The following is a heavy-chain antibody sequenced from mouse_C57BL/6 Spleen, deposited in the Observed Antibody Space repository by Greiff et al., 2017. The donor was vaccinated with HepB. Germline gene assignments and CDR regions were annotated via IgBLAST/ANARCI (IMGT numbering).Heavy chain of an antibody. V-gene: IGHV1-50*01. J-gene: IGHJ4*01. CDR2: IDPSDSYT. CDR1: GYTFTSYW. Sequence: QVQLQQPGAELVKPGASVKLSCKASGYTFTSYWMQWVKQRPGQGLEWIGEIDPSDSYTNYNQKFKGKATLTVDTSSSTAYMQLSSLTSEDSAVYYCARGDYGRDYAMDYWGQGTSVTVSS. CDR3: ARGDYGRDYAMDY. D-gene: IGHD1-1*01.